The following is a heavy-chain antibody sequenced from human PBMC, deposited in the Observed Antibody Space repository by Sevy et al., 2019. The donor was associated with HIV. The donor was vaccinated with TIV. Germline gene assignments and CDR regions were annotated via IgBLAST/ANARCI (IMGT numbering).Heavy chain of an antibody. Sequence: GGSLRLSCAASGFTFSDYYMSWIRQAPGKGLEWVSYISSSGSTIYYADSAKGRFTISRDNAKNSLYLQMNSLRAEDTAVYYCARGYCSGGSCYSVLEAFDIWGQGTMVTVSS. J-gene: IGHJ3*02. V-gene: IGHV3-11*01. CDR1: GFTFSDYY. D-gene: IGHD2-15*01. CDR2: ISSSGSTI. CDR3: ARGYCSGGSCYSVLEAFDI.